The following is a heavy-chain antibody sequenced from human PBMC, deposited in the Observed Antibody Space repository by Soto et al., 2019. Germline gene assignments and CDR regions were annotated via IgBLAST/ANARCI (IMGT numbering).Heavy chain of an antibody. Sequence: EVQLLESGGGLVQPGGSQRLSCAASGFTFSSYAMSWVRQAPGKGLEWVSAISGSGGSTYYADSVKGRFTISRDNSKNTLYLQMNSLRAEDTAVYYCAKVSARLTYYYYGMDVWGQGTTVTVSS. CDR1: GFTFSSYA. CDR2: ISGSGGST. CDR3: AKVSARLTYYYYGMDV. J-gene: IGHJ6*02. V-gene: IGHV3-23*01. D-gene: IGHD6-6*01.